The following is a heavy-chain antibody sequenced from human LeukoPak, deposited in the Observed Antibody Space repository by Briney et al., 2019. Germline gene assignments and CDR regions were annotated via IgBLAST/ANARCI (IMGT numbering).Heavy chain of an antibody. CDR1: GGSFSGYY. CDR2: INHSGST. J-gene: IGHJ6*03. Sequence: PSETLSLTCAVYGGSFSGYYWSWIRQPPGKGLEWIGEINHSGSTNYNPSLKSRVTISVDTSKNQFSLKLSSVTAADTAVYYRARRGVTMVRGWGGRAGYYYMDVWGKGTTVTISS. CDR3: ARRGVTMVRGWGGRAGYYYMDV. D-gene: IGHD3-10*01. V-gene: IGHV4-34*01.